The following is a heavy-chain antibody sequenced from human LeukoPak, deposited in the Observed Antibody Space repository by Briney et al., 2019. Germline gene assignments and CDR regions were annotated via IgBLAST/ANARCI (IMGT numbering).Heavy chain of an antibody. CDR3: ARDGTWYSSSWYSSWFYP. CDR1: GYSISSGYY. V-gene: IGHV4-38-2*02. J-gene: IGHJ5*02. CDR2: MYHSGST. D-gene: IGHD6-13*01. Sequence: PSETLSLTCTVSGYSISSGYYWGWIRQPQGKGLEWIGSMYHSGSTYYNPSLKSRVTISVDTSKNQFSLKLSSVTAADTAVYYCARDGTWYSSSWYSSWFYPWGQGTLVTVSS.